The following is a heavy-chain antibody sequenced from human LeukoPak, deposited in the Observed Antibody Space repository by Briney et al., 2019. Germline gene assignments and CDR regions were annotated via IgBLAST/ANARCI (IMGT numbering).Heavy chain of an antibody. J-gene: IGHJ4*02. D-gene: IGHD3-9*01. CDR2: IYYSGST. CDR1: GGSISSSNW. CDR3: ARHRYDILTGYYY. Sequence: SSETLSLTCTVSGGSISSSNWWSWVRQPPGKGLEWIGSIYYSGSTYYNPSLKSRVTISVDTSKNQFSLKLSSVTAADTAVYYCARHRYDILTGYYYWGQGTLVTVSS. V-gene: IGHV4-39*01.